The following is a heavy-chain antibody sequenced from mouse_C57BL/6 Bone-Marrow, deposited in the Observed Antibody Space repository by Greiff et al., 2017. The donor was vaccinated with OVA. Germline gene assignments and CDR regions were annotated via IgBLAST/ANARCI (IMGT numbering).Heavy chain of an antibody. CDR1: GFNFKDYY. Sequence: VHVKQSGAELVKPGASVKLSCTASGFNFKDYYMHWVKQRTEQGLEWIGRIDPEDGENKYAPKFQGKATITADTSSNTAYLQLSSLTSEDTAVYYCATLSNYGLWVAYWGQGTLVTVSA. CDR2: IDPEDGEN. V-gene: IGHV14-2*01. D-gene: IGHD2-5*01. CDR3: ATLSNYGLWVAY. J-gene: IGHJ3*01.